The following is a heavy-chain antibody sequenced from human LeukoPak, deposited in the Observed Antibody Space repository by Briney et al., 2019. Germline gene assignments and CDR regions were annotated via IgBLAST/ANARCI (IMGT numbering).Heavy chain of an antibody. J-gene: IGHJ6*03. CDR1: GFTFSSYG. CDR3: AKDPVGPYYYYYMDV. V-gene: IGHV3-30*02. D-gene: IGHD1-26*01. Sequence: GGSLRLSCAASGFTFSSYGMHWVRQAPGKGLEWVAFIRYVGSNKYYADSVKGRFTISRDNSKNTLYLQMNSLRAEDTAVYYCAKDPVGPYYYYYMDVWGKGTTVTVSS. CDR2: IRYVGSNK.